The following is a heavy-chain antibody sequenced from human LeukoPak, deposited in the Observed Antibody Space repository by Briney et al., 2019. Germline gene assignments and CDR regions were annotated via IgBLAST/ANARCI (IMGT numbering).Heavy chain of an antibody. CDR3: AKDHGKWELHAFDY. D-gene: IGHD1-26*01. J-gene: IGHJ4*02. V-gene: IGHV3-33*06. Sequence: PGRSLRLSCAASGFTFSSYGMHWVRQAPGKGLEWVAVIWYDGSNKYYADSVKGRFTISRDNSKNTLYLQMNSLRAEDTAVYYCAKDHGKWELHAFDYWGQGTLVTVSS. CDR2: IWYDGSNK. CDR1: GFTFSSYG.